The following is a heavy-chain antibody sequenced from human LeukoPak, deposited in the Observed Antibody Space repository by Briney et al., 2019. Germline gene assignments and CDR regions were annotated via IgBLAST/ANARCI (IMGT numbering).Heavy chain of an antibody. CDR1: CGSISSYY. V-gene: IGHV4-59*01. D-gene: IGHD5-12*01. CDR3: AREGYSGYGHDAFDI. Sequence: PSETLSLTCTVSCGSISSYYWSWMRQPPGKGLEWIGYIYYSGSTNYNPSLKSRVTISVDTSKNQFSLKLSSVTAADTAVYYCAREGYSGYGHDAFDIWGQGTMVTVSS. CDR2: IYYSGST. J-gene: IGHJ3*02.